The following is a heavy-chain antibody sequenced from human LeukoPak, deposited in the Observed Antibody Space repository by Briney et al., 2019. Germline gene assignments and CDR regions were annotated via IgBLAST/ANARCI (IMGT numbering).Heavy chain of an antibody. CDR1: GFTFSGFW. V-gene: IGHV3-7*03. CDR3: ARSSYSSSSSV. CDR2: INSDGSEG. Sequence: GRSLRLSCAVSGFTFSGFWMSWSRQAPGKGLEWVASINSDGSEGYYADVVKGRFTISRDNAKNPLYLQINSLRAEDTAVYYCARSSYSSSSSVWGQGTMVTVSS. D-gene: IGHD6-6*01. J-gene: IGHJ3*01.